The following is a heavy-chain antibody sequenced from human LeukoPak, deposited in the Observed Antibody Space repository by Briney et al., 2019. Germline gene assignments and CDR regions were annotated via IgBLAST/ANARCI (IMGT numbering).Heavy chain of an antibody. V-gene: IGHV3-23*01. CDR1: GFTFSSYA. Sequence: GGSLRLSCAASGFTFSSYAMAWVRQAPGKGLEWVSAISTGGGSTYYADSVKGRFTISRDNSKNTLCLQMNSLRVEDTAVYYCAKGDYTRARPYYYHMDVWGKGTTVTV. D-gene: IGHD3-3*01. CDR2: ISTGGGST. J-gene: IGHJ6*03. CDR3: AKGDYTRARPYYYHMDV.